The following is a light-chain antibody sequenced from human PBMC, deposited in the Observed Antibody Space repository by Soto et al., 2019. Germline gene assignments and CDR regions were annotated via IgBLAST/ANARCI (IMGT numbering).Light chain of an antibody. V-gene: IGKV3-15*01. CDR1: QSVSSN. Sequence: EIVMTQSPATLSVSPGERATLSCRASQSVSSNLAWYQQKPGQAPRLLIYGASTRATGSPARFSGSGSGTEFTLTISRLQSEDFAVYYCQQYNNWPLTFGPGTKVDIK. CDR3: QQYNNWPLT. CDR2: GAS. J-gene: IGKJ3*01.